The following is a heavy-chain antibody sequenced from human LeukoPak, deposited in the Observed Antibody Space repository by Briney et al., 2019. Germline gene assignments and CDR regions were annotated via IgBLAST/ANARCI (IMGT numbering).Heavy chain of an antibody. CDR1: GFTFSSYT. CDR2: ISGSGGST. V-gene: IGHV3-23*01. CDR3: AKEGGSRGYFDY. Sequence: PGGSLRLSGEASGFTFSSYTMGGVARPPGKGWEWVSAISGSGGSTYYADSVKGRFTISRDNSKNTLYLQMNSLRAEDTAVYYCAKEGGSRGYFDYWGQGTLVTVSS. J-gene: IGHJ4*02.